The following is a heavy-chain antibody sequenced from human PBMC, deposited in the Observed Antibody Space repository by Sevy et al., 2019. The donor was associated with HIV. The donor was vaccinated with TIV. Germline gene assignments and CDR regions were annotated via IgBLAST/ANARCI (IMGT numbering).Heavy chain of an antibody. CDR3: ARGRWVEMATISLYFDY. J-gene: IGHJ4*02. CDR1: GFTFSSYA. V-gene: IGHV3-30-3*01. Sequence: GGSLRLSCAASGFTFSSYAMHWVRQAPGKGLEWVAVISYDGSNKYYADSVKGRFTIARDNSKNTVYLQMNSLRGEDTAVYYCARGRWVEMATISLYFDYWGQGTLVTVSS. D-gene: IGHD5-12*01. CDR2: ISYDGSNK.